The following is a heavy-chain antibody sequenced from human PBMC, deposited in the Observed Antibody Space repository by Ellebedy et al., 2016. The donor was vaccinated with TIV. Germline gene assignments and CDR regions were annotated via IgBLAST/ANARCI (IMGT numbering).Heavy chain of an antibody. CDR3: ARHRDYYYGMDV. CDR2: IYYSGST. Sequence: SETLSLTXTVSGGPISSSSYYWGWIRQPPGKGLEWIGSIYYSGSTYYNPSLKSRVTISVDTSKNQFSLKLSSVTAADTAVYYCARHRDYYYGMDVWGQGTTVTVSS. CDR1: GGPISSSSYY. D-gene: IGHD3-10*01. J-gene: IGHJ6*02. V-gene: IGHV4-39*01.